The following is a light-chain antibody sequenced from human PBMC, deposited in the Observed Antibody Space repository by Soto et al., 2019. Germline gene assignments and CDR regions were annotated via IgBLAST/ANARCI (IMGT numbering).Light chain of an antibody. CDR3: QQRSNWPSLD. Sequence: EIVLTQSPATLSLSPGDRATLSCRASQSVSSHLAWYQQKPGQAPRLLIYDASNRATGIPARFSGSGSGTDFTLTISSLEPEDFAVYYCQQRSNWPSLDFVGGTKVDIK. J-gene: IGKJ4*01. CDR1: QSVSSH. CDR2: DAS. V-gene: IGKV3-11*01.